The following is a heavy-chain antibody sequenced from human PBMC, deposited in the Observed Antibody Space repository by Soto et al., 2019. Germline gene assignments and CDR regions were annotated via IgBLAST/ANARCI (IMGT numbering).Heavy chain of an antibody. V-gene: IGHV1-18*01. D-gene: IGHD3-9*01. CDR2: ISAYNGNT. J-gene: IGHJ6*02. CDR3: ARDPTYYDILTGYQYGMDV. Sequence: GASVKVSCKASGYTFTSYGISWVRQAPGQGLEWMGWISAYNGNTNYAQKLQGRVTMTTDTSTSTAYMELRSLRSDDTAVYYCARDPTYYDILTGYQYGMDVWGQGTTVTVSS. CDR1: GYTFTSYG.